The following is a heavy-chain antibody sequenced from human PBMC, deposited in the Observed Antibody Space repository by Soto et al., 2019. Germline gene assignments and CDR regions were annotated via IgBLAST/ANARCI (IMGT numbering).Heavy chain of an antibody. CDR3: ARASSTWLQFDY. J-gene: IGHJ4*01. D-gene: IGHD6-13*01. V-gene: IGHV4-59*01. CDR1: GCSISSYY. Sequence: SETLSLTCPVSGCSISSYYWSWIRQPPGKGLEWIGFIYYTGSTNYNPSLKSRVTISLDTSKNQFPLKLGSVTAADRAVYYCARASSTWLQFDYLCHGTLVTVSS. CDR2: IYYTGST.